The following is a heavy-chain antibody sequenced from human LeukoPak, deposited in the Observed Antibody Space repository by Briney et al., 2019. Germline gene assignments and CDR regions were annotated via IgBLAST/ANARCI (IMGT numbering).Heavy chain of an antibody. CDR3: ARAPRGESDAASGFYGVDV. J-gene: IGHJ6*02. V-gene: IGHV4-59*01. CDR1: GGSISTYY. D-gene: IGHD3-22*01. Sequence: PSETLSLTCSVSGGSISTYYWTWIRQPPGKGLEWIGFSHYSGSTNYNPSLKSRVTITVDPSTNQFSLKLNSATAADTAIYYCARAPRGESDAASGFYGVDVWGQGTTVTVSS. CDR2: SHYSGST.